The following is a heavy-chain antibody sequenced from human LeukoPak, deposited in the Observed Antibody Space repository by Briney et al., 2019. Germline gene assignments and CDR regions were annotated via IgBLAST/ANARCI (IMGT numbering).Heavy chain of an antibody. CDR1: GFTFSSYS. D-gene: IGHD2/OR15-2a*01. J-gene: IGHJ5*02. CDR2: IKQDGSEK. Sequence: GGSLRLSCAASGFTFSSYSMNWVRQAPGKGLEWVANIKQDGSEKYYVGSVKGRFAISRDNAKNSLYLQMNSLRAEDTAVYYCARDRNRDFNRPWGQGTLVTVSS. V-gene: IGHV3-7*01. CDR3: ARDRNRDFNRP.